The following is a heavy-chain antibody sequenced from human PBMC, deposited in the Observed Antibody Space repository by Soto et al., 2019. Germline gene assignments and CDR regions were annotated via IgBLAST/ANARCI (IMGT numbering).Heavy chain of an antibody. CDR3: ARQLAYCGGDCYTEPIDY. D-gene: IGHD2-21*02. CDR1: CSTFPSYY. V-gene: IGHV1-2*02. J-gene: IGHJ4*02. CDR2: INPKTGDT. Sequence: SVKVSFTTSCSTFPSYYLHWLGQASVQGLELMGWINPKTGDTKYAQKFQGRVTMTGDTSITTAYMELGRLRSDDTAVYYCARQLAYCGGDCYTEPIDYWGQGTLVTVSS.